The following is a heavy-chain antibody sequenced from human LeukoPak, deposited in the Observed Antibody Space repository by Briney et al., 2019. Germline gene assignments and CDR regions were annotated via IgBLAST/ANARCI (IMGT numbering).Heavy chain of an antibody. J-gene: IGHJ4*02. Sequence: GGSLRLSCAASGFTFSSCAMTWVRQAPGKGLEWVSGIDTKGTRTYYADSVKGRFTISRDNSKNTLFLQLNSLRAEDTAVYCVKEVVATIPPLWGQGTLVTVSS. CDR2: IDTKGTRT. V-gene: IGHV3-23*05. CDR3: VKEVVATIPPL. CDR1: GFTFSSCA. D-gene: IGHD5-12*01.